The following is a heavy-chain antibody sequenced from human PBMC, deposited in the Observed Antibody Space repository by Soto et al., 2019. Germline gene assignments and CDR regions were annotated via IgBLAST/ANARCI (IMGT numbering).Heavy chain of an antibody. Sequence: QVQLVQSGAEVKKPGSSVKVSCKASGGTFSSYAISWVRQAPGQGLEWMGGIIPIFGTANYAQKFQGRVTITADKSTSTAYMALSSLRSEDTAVYYCATTLGYCSGGSCYPSYYYGMDVWGQGTTVTVSS. CDR1: GGTFSSYA. D-gene: IGHD2-15*01. V-gene: IGHV1-69*06. CDR2: IIPIFGTA. CDR3: ATTLGYCSGGSCYPSYYYGMDV. J-gene: IGHJ6*02.